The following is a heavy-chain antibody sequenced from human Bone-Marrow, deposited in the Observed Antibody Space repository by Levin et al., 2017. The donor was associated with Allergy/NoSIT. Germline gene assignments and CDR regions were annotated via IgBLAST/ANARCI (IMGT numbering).Heavy chain of an antibody. CDR3: ARDTRGDYYGMDV. J-gene: IGHJ6*02. D-gene: IGHD2-15*01. CDR1: GGSIRSGDYY. CDR2: IYYSGST. Sequence: SQTLSLTCTVSGGSIRSGDYYWSWIRQPPGRGLEWIGYIYYSGSTYYNPSLKSRVTISVDTSKNQFSLKLSSVTAADTAVYYCARDTRGDYYGMDVWGQGTTVTVSS. V-gene: IGHV4-30-4*01.